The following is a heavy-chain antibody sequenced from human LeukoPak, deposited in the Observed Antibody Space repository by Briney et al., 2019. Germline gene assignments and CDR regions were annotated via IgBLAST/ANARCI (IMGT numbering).Heavy chain of an antibody. Sequence: GASVKVSCKASGYTFTSYYMHWVRQAPGQGLEWMGIINPSGGSTSYAQKFQGRVTMTRDTSTSTVYMELSSLRSDDTAVYYCAREGSHEAFDYWGQGTLVTVSS. CDR3: AREGSHEAFDY. CDR1: GYTFTSYY. V-gene: IGHV1-46*01. CDR2: INPSGGST. D-gene: IGHD1-26*01. J-gene: IGHJ4*02.